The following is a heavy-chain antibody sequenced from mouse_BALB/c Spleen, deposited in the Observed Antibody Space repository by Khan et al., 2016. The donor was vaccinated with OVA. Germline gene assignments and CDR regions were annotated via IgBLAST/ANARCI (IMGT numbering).Heavy chain of an antibody. J-gene: IGHJ4*01. CDR3: SSRRTEYAVDY. CDR1: GYTFTSHT. Sequence: QVQLQQSGAELARPWASVKMSCKASGYTFTSHTMHWVNQRPGQGLEWLGFINPSSGYNQNLTDKSTLTADISSTTAYILLSIITPEDYAVYYCSSRRTEYAVDYWGQGTSVTVSS. CDR2: INPSSG. V-gene: IGHV1-4*01.